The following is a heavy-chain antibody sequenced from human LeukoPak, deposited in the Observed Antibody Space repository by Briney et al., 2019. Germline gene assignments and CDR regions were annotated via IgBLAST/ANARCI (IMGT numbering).Heavy chain of an antibody. V-gene: IGHV3-23*01. J-gene: IGHJ6*02. CDR2: ISGSGGST. CDR3: ARDYSLWFGAYGMDV. D-gene: IGHD3-10*01. Sequence: GGSLRLSCAASGFTFSSYAMSWVRQAPGKGLEWVSAISGSGGSTYYADSVKGRFTISRDNAKNTLYLQMNSLRAEDTAVYYCARDYSLWFGAYGMDVWGQGTTVTVSS. CDR1: GFTFSSYA.